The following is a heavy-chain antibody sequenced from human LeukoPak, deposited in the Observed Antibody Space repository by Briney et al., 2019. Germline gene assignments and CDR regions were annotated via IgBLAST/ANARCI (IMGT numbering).Heavy chain of an antibody. CDR2: IYYSGST. CDR3: ARVRRYSGSYWFDP. D-gene: IGHD1-26*01. J-gene: IGHJ5*02. CDR1: GGSISSYY. Sequence: SETLSLTCAVSGGSISSYYWSWVRQPPGKGLEGIGYIYYSGSTNYNPSLTSRVTISVDTSKNQFSLKLSSVTAADTAVYYCARVRRYSGSYWFDPWGQGTLVTVSS. V-gene: IGHV4-59*01.